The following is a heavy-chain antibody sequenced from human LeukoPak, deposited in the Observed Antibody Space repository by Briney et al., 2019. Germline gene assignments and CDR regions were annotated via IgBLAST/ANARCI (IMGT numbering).Heavy chain of an antibody. Sequence: SEALSLTCSVSGDSISGNYWSWMRQPPGKGLEWIGYISYSGRTNYNPSLKSRVTVSVDTSKNQFSLKLSSVTAADTAVYYCARLGSNNWFDPWGQGTLVTVSS. J-gene: IGHJ5*02. V-gene: IGHV4-59*01. CDR2: ISYSGRT. CDR3: ARLGSNNWFDP. CDR1: GDSISGNY.